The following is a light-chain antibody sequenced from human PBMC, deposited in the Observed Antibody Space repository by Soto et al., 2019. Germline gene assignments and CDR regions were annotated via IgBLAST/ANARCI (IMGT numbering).Light chain of an antibody. CDR3: QQYGSSPPT. CDR1: QSVSSNY. V-gene: IGKV3-20*01. Sequence: EIVMTQSPGTLSLSPGERATLSCRASQSVSSNYLAWYQRKPGQAPKLLIYGASSRAIDVPNRFSGSGSGTDFTVTITRLEPDDFAVYYCQQYGSSPPTFGQGPKVDI. J-gene: IGKJ1*01. CDR2: GAS.